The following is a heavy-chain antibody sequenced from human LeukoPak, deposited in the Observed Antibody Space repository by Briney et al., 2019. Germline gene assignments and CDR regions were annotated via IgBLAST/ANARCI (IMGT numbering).Heavy chain of an antibody. V-gene: IGHV1-18*04. D-gene: IGHD3-10*01. Sequence: ASVKVSCKASGYTFTSYGISWVRQAPGQGLGWMGWISAYNGNTNYAQKLQGRVTMTTDTSTSTAHMELRSLRSDDTAVYYCARGKLVWFGELFYNWFDPWGKGTLVTVSS. CDR2: ISAYNGNT. CDR3: ARGKLVWFGELFYNWFDP. J-gene: IGHJ5*02. CDR1: GYTFTSYG.